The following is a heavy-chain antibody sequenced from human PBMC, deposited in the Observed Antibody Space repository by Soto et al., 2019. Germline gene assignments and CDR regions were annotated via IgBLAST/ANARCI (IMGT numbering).Heavy chain of an antibody. D-gene: IGHD6-19*01. J-gene: IGHJ4*02. CDR3: AHGSGWLSDY. Sequence: QITLKESGPTLVKPTQTLTLTCSFSGFSLTSTAVGVNWIRQPPGKALEWLALIYWDDDNHFSPSLKSRLSVTTDTSQIQVVLTMTTMDHLDTATYYCAHGSGWLSDYWGQGILVTVSS. V-gene: IGHV2-5*02. CDR1: GFSLTSTAVG. CDR2: IYWDDDN.